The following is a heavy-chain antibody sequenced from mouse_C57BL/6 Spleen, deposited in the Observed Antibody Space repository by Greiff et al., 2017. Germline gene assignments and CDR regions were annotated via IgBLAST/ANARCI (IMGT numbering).Heavy chain of an antibody. CDR2: IYPRSGNT. J-gene: IGHJ1*03. V-gene: IGHV1-81*01. D-gene: IGHD1-1*01. Sequence: QVQLQQSGAELARPGASVKLSCKASGYTFTSYGISWVKQRTGQSLEWIGEIYPRSGNTYYNEKFKGKATLTADKSSSTAYMELRSLTSEDSAVYFSAISTTTVVATGYFDVWGTGTTVTVSS. CDR3: AISTTTVVATGYFDV. CDR1: GYTFTSYG.